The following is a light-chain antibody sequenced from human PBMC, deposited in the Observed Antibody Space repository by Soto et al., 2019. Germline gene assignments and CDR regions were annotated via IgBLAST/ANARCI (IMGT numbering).Light chain of an antibody. CDR2: DVD. V-gene: IGLV2-14*03. Sequence: QSALTQPASVSGSPGQSITISCTGTSSDVGAYNYVAWYQQHAGKAPKVMIYDVDNRPSGVSSRFSGSKSGNTASLTISGLQTEDEADYYCTSYSTSSPVVFGGGTKLTVL. CDR3: TSYSTSSPVV. CDR1: SSDVGAYNY. J-gene: IGLJ2*01.